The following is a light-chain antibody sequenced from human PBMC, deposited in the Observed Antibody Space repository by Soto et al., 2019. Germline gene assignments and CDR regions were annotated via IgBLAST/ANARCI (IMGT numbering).Light chain of an antibody. CDR2: EVN. CDR1: SSDVGYYNL. CDR3: CSQASDKLI. Sequence: QSALTQPASVSGSPGQSITISCTGTSSDVGYYNLVSWYQQRAGEAPRLMIYEVNTRPSGVSSRFSGSKSGNSASLTISGLQAEDEADYYCCSQASDKLIFGGGTKLTVL. J-gene: IGLJ2*01. V-gene: IGLV2-23*02.